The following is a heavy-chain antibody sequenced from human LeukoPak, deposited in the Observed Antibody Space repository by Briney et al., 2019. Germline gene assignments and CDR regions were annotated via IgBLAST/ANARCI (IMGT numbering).Heavy chain of an antibody. CDR2: IKSKTDGGTT. CDR3: TTTLVRGVATMGY. CDR1: GFTFSNAW. J-gene: IGHJ4*02. Sequence: GGSLRLSCAVSGFTFSNAWMNWVRQAPGKGLEWVGRIKSKTDGGTTDYAAPVKGRFTISRDDSKNTLYLQMYSLKTEDTAVYYCTTTLVRGVATMGYWGQGTLVTVSS. V-gene: IGHV3-15*01. D-gene: IGHD3-10*01.